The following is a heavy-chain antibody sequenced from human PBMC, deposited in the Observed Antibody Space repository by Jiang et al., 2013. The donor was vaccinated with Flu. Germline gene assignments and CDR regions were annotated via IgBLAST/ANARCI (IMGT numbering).Heavy chain of an antibody. J-gene: IGHJ3*02. Sequence: SLRLSCAASGFTFSSYAMHWVRQAPGKGLEWVAVISYDGSNKYYADSVKGRFTISRDNSKNTLYLQMNSLRAEDTAVYYCANVGLGSSWYEIGDAFDIWGQGTMVTVSS. CDR3: ANVGLGSSWYEIGDAFDI. D-gene: IGHD6-13*01. CDR1: GFTFSSYA. CDR2: ISYDGSNK. V-gene: IGHV3-30-3*01.